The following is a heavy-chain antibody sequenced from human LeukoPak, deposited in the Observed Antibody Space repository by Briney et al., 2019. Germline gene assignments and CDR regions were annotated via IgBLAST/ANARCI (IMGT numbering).Heavy chain of an antibody. CDR1: GYTFTSYG. Sequence: ASVKVSCKASGYTFTSYGISWVRQAPGQGLEWMGWISAYNGNTNYAQKLQGRVTMTTDTSTSTAYMELRSLRSDDTAVYYCARVTTYYYGSGRAVDYWGQGTLVTVSS. V-gene: IGHV1-18*01. J-gene: IGHJ4*02. CDR2: ISAYNGNT. D-gene: IGHD3-10*01. CDR3: ARVTTYYYGSGRAVDY.